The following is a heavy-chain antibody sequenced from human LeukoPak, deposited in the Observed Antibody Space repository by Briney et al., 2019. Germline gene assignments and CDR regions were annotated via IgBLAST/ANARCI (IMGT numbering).Heavy chain of an antibody. V-gene: IGHV1-8*01. CDR3: ARISGMVRGEDFDY. CDR2: MNPNSGNT. J-gene: IGHJ4*02. Sequence: ASVKVSCKASGYTFTSYDINWVRQATGQGLEWMGWMNPNSGNTGYAQKSQGRVTMTRNTSISTAYMELSSLRSEDTAVYYCARISGMVRGEDFDYWGQGTLVTVSS. D-gene: IGHD3-10*01. CDR1: GYTFTSYD.